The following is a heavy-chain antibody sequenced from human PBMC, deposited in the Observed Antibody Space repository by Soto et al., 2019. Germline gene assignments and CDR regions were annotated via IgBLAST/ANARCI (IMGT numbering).Heavy chain of an antibody. CDR1: GYTFTSYG. Sequence: ASVKVSCKASGYTFTSYGISWVWQAPGQGLEWMAWINPYNGNTKYAEKFLGRVTVTTDTSTATAYMEVRSLTSDDTAAFYCARVGVGLAAPRVWPYWGQGTPVTVSS. D-gene: IGHD6-13*01. CDR3: ARVGVGLAAPRVWPY. J-gene: IGHJ4*02. V-gene: IGHV1-18*01. CDR2: INPYNGNT.